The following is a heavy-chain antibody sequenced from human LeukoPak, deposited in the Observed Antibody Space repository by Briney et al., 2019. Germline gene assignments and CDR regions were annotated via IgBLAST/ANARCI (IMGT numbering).Heavy chain of an antibody. CDR2: ISSSSSTI. Sequence: GGSLRLSCAVSGFTFSSCSMNWVRQAPGKGLEWVSYISSSSSTIYYADSVKGRFTISRDNAKNTLYLQMNSLRAEDTAVYYCARVLNYGFDYWGQGTLVTVSS. CDR3: ARVLNYGFDY. J-gene: IGHJ4*02. D-gene: IGHD3-10*01. CDR1: GFTFSSCS. V-gene: IGHV3-48*04.